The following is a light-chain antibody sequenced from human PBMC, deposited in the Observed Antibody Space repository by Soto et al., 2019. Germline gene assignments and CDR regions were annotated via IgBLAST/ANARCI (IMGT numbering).Light chain of an antibody. Sequence: EIVMTQSPATLSVTPGERATLXXRASQSVSSNLAWYQQKPGQAPRLXXYGASTRATGIPARFSGSGSGREFTLTISSLQSEDFAVYYCQPYNHWSPWTFGRGTKVDNK. V-gene: IGKV3-15*01. CDR1: QSVSSN. CDR3: QPYNHWSPWT. CDR2: GAS. J-gene: IGKJ1*01.